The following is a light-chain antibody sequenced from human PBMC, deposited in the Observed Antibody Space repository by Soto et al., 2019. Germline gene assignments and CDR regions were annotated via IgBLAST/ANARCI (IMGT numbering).Light chain of an antibody. Sequence: DIQMTQSPSTLSASVGDRVTITCRASQSISSWLAWYQQKPGKAPKLMIYDASSLESGVPSRFSGSGSGTEFTLTIRSLQPDEFATYYGQQYNSYPLTFGGGTKVEIK. V-gene: IGKV1-5*01. J-gene: IGKJ4*02. CDR2: DAS. CDR3: QQYNSYPLT. CDR1: QSISSW.